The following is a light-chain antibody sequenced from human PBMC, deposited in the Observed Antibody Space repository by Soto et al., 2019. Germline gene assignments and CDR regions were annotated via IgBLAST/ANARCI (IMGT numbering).Light chain of an antibody. V-gene: IGKV3-20*01. J-gene: IGKJ1*01. Sequence: EIVMTQSPATLSVSPGERATLSCRASQSVSSNLAWYQQKPGQAPRLLIYGASSRATGIPDRFSGSGSGTDFTLTISRLEPEDFAVYYCQQYGITKTFGQGTKVDI. CDR3: QQYGITKT. CDR1: QSVSSN. CDR2: GAS.